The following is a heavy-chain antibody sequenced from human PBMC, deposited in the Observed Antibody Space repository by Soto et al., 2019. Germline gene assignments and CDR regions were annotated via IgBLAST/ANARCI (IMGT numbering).Heavy chain of an antibody. D-gene: IGHD4-4*01. J-gene: IGHJ6*02. Sequence: SXKVSFKASGYTXSSYAMDLVRQAPGQSLEWIGWINAGNGNTKYSQKCQGRVTITRDTSASTAYIELSSLRSEDTAVYYCARALPMTTVTIPTEYGMDVWGQGTTATVSS. CDR3: ARALPMTTVTIPTEYGMDV. CDR2: INAGNGNT. V-gene: IGHV1-3*01. CDR1: GYTXSSYA.